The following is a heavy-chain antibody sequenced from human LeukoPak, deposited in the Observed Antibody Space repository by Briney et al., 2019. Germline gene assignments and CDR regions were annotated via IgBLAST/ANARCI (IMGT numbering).Heavy chain of an antibody. Sequence: GGSLRLSCAVSGFTVSSNYMSWGRQAPGKGLEWVSVIYSGGSTYYADSVKGRFTISRDNSKNTLYLQVNSLRAEDTAVYYCARGLSGSYHYFDYWGQGTLVTVSS. CDR1: GFTVSSNY. CDR2: IYSGGST. CDR3: ARGLSGSYHYFDY. V-gene: IGHV3-53*01. D-gene: IGHD1-26*01. J-gene: IGHJ4*02.